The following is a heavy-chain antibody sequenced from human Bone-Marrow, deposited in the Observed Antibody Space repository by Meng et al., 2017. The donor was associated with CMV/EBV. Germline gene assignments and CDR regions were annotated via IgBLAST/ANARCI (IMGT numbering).Heavy chain of an antibody. J-gene: IGHJ4*02. CDR3: ARDSMGGLVPAAF. V-gene: IGHV3-23*01. CDR2: ISGSGGST. D-gene: IGHD2-2*01. CDR1: GFTFSSYA. Sequence: GESLKISCAASGFTFSSYAMSWVRQAPGKGLEWVSAISGSGGSTYYADSVKGRFTISRDNAKKSLYLQMNSLRAEDTAFYYCARDSMGGLVPAAFWGQGTLVTVSS.